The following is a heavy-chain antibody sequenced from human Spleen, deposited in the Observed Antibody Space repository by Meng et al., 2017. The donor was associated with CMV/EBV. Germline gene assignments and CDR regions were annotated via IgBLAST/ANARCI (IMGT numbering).Heavy chain of an antibody. CDR1: GLQFDDFA. D-gene: IGHD3-22*01. V-gene: IGHV3-9*01. Sequence: GESLKISCAASGLQFDDFAMHWVRQAPGKGLEWVSGISLNSDSIGYADSVKGRFTISRDNAKNLVYLQMNSLRAEDTAVYYCASDLKTYYHDASGSSFDYWGPGTLVTVSS. CDR3: ASDLKTYYHDASGSSFDY. CDR2: ISLNSDSI. J-gene: IGHJ4*02.